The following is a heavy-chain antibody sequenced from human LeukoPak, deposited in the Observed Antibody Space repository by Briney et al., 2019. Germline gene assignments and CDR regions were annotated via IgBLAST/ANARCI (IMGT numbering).Heavy chain of an antibody. D-gene: IGHD3-22*01. CDR1: GFSFSSYA. Sequence: PGSSLRLSCAASGFSFSSYATHWVRQAPGKGLEWVAVISYDGGNKFYTDSVKGRFTISRDNSENTLYLQMTSLRAEDTAVYYCARDLSYDRSGYYSVRGYFDYWGQGTLVTVSS. V-gene: IGHV3-30-3*01. CDR3: ARDLSYDRSGYYSVRGYFDY. CDR2: ISYDGGNK. J-gene: IGHJ4*02.